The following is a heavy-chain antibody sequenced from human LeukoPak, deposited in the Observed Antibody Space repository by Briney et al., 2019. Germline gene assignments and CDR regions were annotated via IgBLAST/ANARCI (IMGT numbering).Heavy chain of an antibody. CDR2: INAGNGNT. CDR1: GYTFTSYA. D-gene: IGHD3-22*01. V-gene: IGHV1-3*01. J-gene: IGHJ4*02. CDR3: AAGTYYYDSSGYPY. Sequence: ASVKVSCKASGYTFTSYAMHWVRQAPGQRLEWMGWINAGNGNTKYSQKFQERVTITRDMSTSTAYMELSSLRSEDTAVYYCAAGTYYYDSSGYPYWGQGTLVTVSS.